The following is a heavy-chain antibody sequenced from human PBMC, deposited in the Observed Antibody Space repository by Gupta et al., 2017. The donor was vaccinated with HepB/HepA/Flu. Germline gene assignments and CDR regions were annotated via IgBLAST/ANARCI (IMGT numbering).Heavy chain of an antibody. J-gene: IGHJ6*03. Sequence: QVQLAQSGAEVKEPGSSVKVSCQASGGTFIHYAISWVRPAPVQGLEWMGGIIPILDTTNCAQNFQGRVTITADASTSTAYMELGRLRAEDSAIYYCAKSFCSGGSCHSDHYYYYYLDVWGKGTTVTVS. CDR1: GGTFIHYA. CDR2: IIPILDTT. CDR3: AKSFCSGGSCHSDHYYYYYLDV. V-gene: IGHV1-69*01. D-gene: IGHD2-15*01.